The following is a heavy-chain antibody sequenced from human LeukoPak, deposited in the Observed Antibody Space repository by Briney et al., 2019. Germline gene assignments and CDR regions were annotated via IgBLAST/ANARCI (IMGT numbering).Heavy chain of an antibody. D-gene: IGHD3-22*01. Sequence: PGGSLRLSCAASGFTSSSYGMHWVRQAPGKGLEWVAVISYDGSNKYYADSVKGRFTISRDNSKNTLYLQMDGLRAEDTAVYYCAKDLTDDSSSYYGYWSQGTLVTVSS. V-gene: IGHV3-30*18. CDR2: ISYDGSNK. CDR3: AKDLTDDSSSYYGY. J-gene: IGHJ4*02. CDR1: GFTSSSYG.